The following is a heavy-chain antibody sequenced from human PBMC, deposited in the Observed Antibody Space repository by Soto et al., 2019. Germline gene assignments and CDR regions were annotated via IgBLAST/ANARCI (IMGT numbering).Heavy chain of an antibody. Sequence: ASVKVSCKASGYTFTSYGISWVRQAPGQGLEWMGWISAYNGNTNYAQKLQGRVTMTTDTSTSTADMELRSLRSDDTAVYYCARGVAPYYYDSSGYLHFDYWGQGTLVTVSS. CDR3: ARGVAPYYYDSSGYLHFDY. CDR2: ISAYNGNT. J-gene: IGHJ4*02. D-gene: IGHD3-22*01. CDR1: GYTFTSYG. V-gene: IGHV1-18*01.